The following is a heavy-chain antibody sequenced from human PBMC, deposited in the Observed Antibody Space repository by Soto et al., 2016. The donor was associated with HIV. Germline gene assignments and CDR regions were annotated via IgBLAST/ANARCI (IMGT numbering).Heavy chain of an antibody. V-gene: IGHV3-53*02. CDR3: ARDTSLNYDILTGHTTDYYYYGMDL. D-gene: IGHD3-9*01. Sequence: EVQLVETGGGLIQPGGSLRLSCAASGFTVSSNYMSWVRQAPGKGLEWVSIIYSDGSTYYADSVKGRFTISRDNAKSSLYLQMNNLRAEDTAIYYCARDTSLNYDILTGHTTDYYYYGMDLWGQGTTVTVSS. CDR1: GFTVSSNY. CDR2: IYSDGST. J-gene: IGHJ6*02.